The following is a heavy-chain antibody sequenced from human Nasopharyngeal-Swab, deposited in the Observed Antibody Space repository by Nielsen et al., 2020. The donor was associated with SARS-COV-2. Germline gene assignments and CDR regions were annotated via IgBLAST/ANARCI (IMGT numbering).Heavy chain of an antibody. CDR2: INPTDGST. CDR3: ARVLPFRITGTSGMDA. D-gene: IGHD1-7*01. V-gene: IGHV1-46*01. J-gene: IGHJ6*02. CDR1: GYTFTSYY. Sequence: ASVQVSCKASGYTFTSYYLHWVRQAPGEGLEWMGIINPTDGSTSYAQKFEGRVTMTRVTSTNTVYMELNSLRSEDKAVYYCARVLPFRITGTSGMDAWGQGTTVTVSS.